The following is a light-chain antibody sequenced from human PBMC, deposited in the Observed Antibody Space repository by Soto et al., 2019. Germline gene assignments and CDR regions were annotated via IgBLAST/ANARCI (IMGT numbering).Light chain of an antibody. V-gene: IGKV3-11*01. CDR2: DAS. CDR3: QQRNVWPPIT. Sequence: GLPQSPTTLSLTPGERAPLSCRASQSIRTSLAWYQQKPGQAPRLVIFDASNRANGVPARFGGSGSGTDFTLTINSLEPEDFAVYYCQQRNVWPPITFGQGTRLEI. CDR1: QSIRTS. J-gene: IGKJ5*01.